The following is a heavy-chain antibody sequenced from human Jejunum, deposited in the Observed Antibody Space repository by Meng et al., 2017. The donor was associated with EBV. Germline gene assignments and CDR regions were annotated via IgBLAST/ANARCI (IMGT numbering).Heavy chain of an antibody. Sequence: VRWRGEGQTPCASVTVAFKSSGFTFSSYALHWVRQAPGQRLEWMGWINACSGYTRYSQKFQGRVTITRDTSASIVYMELSSLRSEDTAVYFCARESGSELEQPNYNWFGPWGQGTLVTVSS. J-gene: IGHJ5*02. D-gene: IGHD1/OR15-1a*01. CDR2: INACSGYT. CDR3: ARESGSELEQPNYNWFGP. CDR1: GFTFSSYA. V-gene: IGHV1-3*01.